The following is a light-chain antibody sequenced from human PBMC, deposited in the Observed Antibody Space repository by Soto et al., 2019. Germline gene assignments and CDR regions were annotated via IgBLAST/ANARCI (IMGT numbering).Light chain of an antibody. CDR3: QQRSDWSPT. V-gene: IGKV3D-15*01. J-gene: IGKJ1*01. CDR1: QSVSSN. Sequence: VMTQAPTILSPAARARPTLSGMASQSVSSNRAWYQQKPGQPPRLLMYGVYTRAPGTPARFSGSGSGTEFTITISSLQSEDFAVYYCQQRSDWSPTFGQGTKVDIK. CDR2: GVY.